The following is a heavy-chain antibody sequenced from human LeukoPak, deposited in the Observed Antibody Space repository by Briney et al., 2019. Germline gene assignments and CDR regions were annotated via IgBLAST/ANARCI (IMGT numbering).Heavy chain of an antibody. CDR3: ARGPRYQLPKGYAFDI. CDR2: IYYSGST. V-gene: IGHV4-59*01. J-gene: IGHJ3*02. CDR1: GGSISSYY. D-gene: IGHD2-2*01. Sequence: PSETLSLTCTVSGGSISSYYWSWIRQPPGKGLEWIGYIYYSGSTNYNPSLKSRVTISVDTSKNQFSLKLSSVTAADTAVYYCARGPRYQLPKGYAFDIWGQGTMVTVSS.